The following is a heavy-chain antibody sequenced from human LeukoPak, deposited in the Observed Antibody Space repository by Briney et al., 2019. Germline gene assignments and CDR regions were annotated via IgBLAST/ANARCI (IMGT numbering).Heavy chain of an antibody. D-gene: IGHD6-19*01. CDR1: GYTFTSYA. J-gene: IGHJ4*02. CDR3: AREVESGWDYFDY. V-gene: IGHV1-3*01. Sequence: ASVKVSCKASGYTFTSYAMHWVRQAHGQRLEWMGWINAGNGNTKYSQKFQGRVTITRDTSASTAYMELSSLRSEDTAVYYCAREVESGWDYFDYWGQGTLVTVSS. CDR2: INAGNGNT.